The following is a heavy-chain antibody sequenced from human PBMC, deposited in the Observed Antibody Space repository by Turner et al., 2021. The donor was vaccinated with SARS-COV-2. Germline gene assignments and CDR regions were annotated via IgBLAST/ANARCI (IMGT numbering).Heavy chain of an antibody. CDR1: GGSISSSSYY. J-gene: IGHJ6*03. D-gene: IGHD4-4*01. CDR2: VYYRGTT. V-gene: IGHV4-39*01. Sequence: QLQLQESGPGLVKPSETLSLTCSVSGGSISSSSYYWGWIRQPPGKGPGWIGSVYYRGTTYYNPSLESRVTISVDTSNNQFSLKLNSVTAADTAVYYCARVKSTVTTYYYYYMDVWGKGTTVTVSS. CDR3: ARVKSTVTTYYYYYMDV.